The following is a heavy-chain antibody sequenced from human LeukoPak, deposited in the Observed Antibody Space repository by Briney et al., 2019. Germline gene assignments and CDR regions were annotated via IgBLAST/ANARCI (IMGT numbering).Heavy chain of an antibody. V-gene: IGHV4-39*01. CDR1: GGSISSYY. Sequence: PSETLSLTCTVSGGSISSYYWGWIRQPPGKGLEWIGSIYYRGSTNDNPSLKSRVTISVDTSKNQFSLKLTSLTAADTAVYYCARRGHYYDTSGYYYFDYWGQGTLVTVSS. CDR3: ARRGHYYDTSGYYYFDY. CDR2: IYYRGST. D-gene: IGHD3-22*01. J-gene: IGHJ4*02.